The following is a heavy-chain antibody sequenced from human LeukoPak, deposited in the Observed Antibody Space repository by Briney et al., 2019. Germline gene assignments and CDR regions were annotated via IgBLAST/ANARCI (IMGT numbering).Heavy chain of an antibody. CDR3: ARASASGWPYYYGMDV. CDR1: EVTIRNYW. V-gene: IGHV3-74*01. J-gene: IGHJ6*02. D-gene: IGHD6-19*01. CDR2: INSDGSSK. Sequence: AGGSLRLSCAASEVTIRNYWMHWVRQAPGKGLVWVSRINSDGSSKDYVDSVKGRFTISRDNAKNTLYLQMNSLRAEDTALYYCARASASGWPYYYGMDVWGQGTTVTVFS.